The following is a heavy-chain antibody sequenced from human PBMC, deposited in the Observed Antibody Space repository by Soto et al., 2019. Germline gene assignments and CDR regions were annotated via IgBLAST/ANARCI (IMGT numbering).Heavy chain of an antibody. CDR2: INPSGGST. J-gene: IGHJ4*02. CDR1: GYTFTRYY. Sequence: QVQLVQSGAEVKKPGASVKVSYKASGYTFTRYYMHWVRQAPGQGLGWMGIINPSGGSTSYEQHLQGRDTMTRDTSTSIVYLELSSLRSEDTAVYYCAIDRVEVPAALYDFHYWGQGSLFTDSS. CDR3: AIDRVEVPAALYDFHY. V-gene: IGHV1-46*01. D-gene: IGHD2-2*01.